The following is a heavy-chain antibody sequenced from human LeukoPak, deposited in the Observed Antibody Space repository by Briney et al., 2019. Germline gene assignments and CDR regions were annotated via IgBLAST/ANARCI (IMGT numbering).Heavy chain of an antibody. CDR2: IYYSGST. V-gene: IGHV4-59*01. D-gene: IGHD4-11*01. Sequence: SETLSLTCTVSGGSISSYYWSWIRQPPGRGLEWIGYIYYSGSTKYNPSLKSRVTISVDTSKNQFSLKLSSVTAADTAVYYCARYRGKTTVSSLDWFDPWGQGTLVTVSS. CDR3: ARYRGKTTVSSLDWFDP. CDR1: GGSISSYY. J-gene: IGHJ5*02.